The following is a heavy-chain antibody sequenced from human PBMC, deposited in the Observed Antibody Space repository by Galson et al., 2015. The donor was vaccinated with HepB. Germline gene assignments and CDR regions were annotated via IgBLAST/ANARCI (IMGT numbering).Heavy chain of an antibody. V-gene: IGHV1-24*01. J-gene: IGHJ1*01. Sequence: SVKVSCKVSGYTLTELSMHWVRQAPGKGLEWMGGFDPEDGETIYAQKFQGRVTMTEDTSTDTAYMELSSLRSEDTAVYYCATDGDSSSWSVRYFQHWGQGTLVTVSS. CDR3: ATDGDSSSWSVRYFQH. D-gene: IGHD6-13*01. CDR1: GYTLTELS. CDR2: FDPEDGET.